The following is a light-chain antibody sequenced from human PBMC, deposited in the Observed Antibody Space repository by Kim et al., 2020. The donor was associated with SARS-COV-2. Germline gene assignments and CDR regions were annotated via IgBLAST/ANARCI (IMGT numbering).Light chain of an antibody. CDR2: DVS. J-gene: IGLJ2*01. Sequence: PGQSITISCTGTSSDVGGYNYVSWYQQHPGKAPKLMIYDVSKRPSGVSNRFSGSKSGNTASLTISGLQAEDEADYYCSSYTSSNVVFGGGTQLTVL. CDR1: SSDVGGYNY. V-gene: IGLV2-14*04. CDR3: SSYTSSNVV.